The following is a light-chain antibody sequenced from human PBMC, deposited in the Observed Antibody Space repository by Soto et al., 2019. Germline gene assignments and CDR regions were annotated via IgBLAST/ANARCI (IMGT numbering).Light chain of an antibody. Sequence: DSVMTQSPFSLAGSLVEWATINCKSCHSVLYISNNKNYLAWYQQKPGQPPKLLIYWASTRESGVPDRFSGSGSGTDFTLTINSLQAEDVAVYYCQQYYSIPWTFGQGTKVDIK. CDR3: QQYYSIPWT. V-gene: IGKV4-1*01. CDR2: WAS. J-gene: IGKJ1*01. CDR1: HSVLYISNNKNY.